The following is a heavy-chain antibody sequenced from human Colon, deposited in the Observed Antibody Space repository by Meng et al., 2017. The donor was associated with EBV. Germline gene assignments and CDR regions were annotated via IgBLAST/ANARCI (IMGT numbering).Heavy chain of an antibody. Sequence: QQKLPESGSGLVKPSQTLSLTCVFSGDSVTNGGYSWSWIRQPPGKGLEWIGYIYHSGSTKYNPSLKSRVTISVDTSKNQFSLKLSSVTAADTAVYYCARDTSTWGNKGLDHWGQGILVTVSS. CDR1: GDSVTNGGYS. CDR2: IYHSGST. J-gene: IGHJ4*02. D-gene: IGHD7-27*01. V-gene: IGHV4-30-2*01. CDR3: ARDTSTWGNKGLDH.